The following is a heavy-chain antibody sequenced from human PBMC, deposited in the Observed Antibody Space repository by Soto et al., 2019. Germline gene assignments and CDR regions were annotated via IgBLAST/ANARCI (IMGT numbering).Heavy chain of an antibody. Sequence: QVQLVQSGAEVKKPGSSVKVSCKASGGTFSSYAISWLRQAPGQGLEWMGGIIPIFGTANYAQKFQGRVTINADESTITADMEGVSLRSEDRAVYYCARPGDSSGYLRYAFDIWGQWTMVTVSS. D-gene: IGHD3-22*01. CDR2: IIPIFGTA. J-gene: IGHJ3*02. CDR1: GGTFSSYA. V-gene: IGHV1-69*01. CDR3: ARPGDSSGYLRYAFDI.